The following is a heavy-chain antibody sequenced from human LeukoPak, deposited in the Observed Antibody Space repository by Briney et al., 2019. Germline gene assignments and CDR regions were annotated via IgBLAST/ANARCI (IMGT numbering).Heavy chain of an antibody. J-gene: IGHJ4*02. V-gene: IGHV3-7*04. Sequence: PGGSLRLSCAVSEFTFSNFWMSWVRQAPGRGLEWVANIHPEGNEKYHVESVKGRFTISRDNTKNLLFLQMNALRVEDTAVYYCARGDDFSGDHWGQGTLVTVSS. D-gene: IGHD1-1*01. CDR3: ARGDDFSGDH. CDR2: IHPEGNEK. CDR1: EFTFSNFW.